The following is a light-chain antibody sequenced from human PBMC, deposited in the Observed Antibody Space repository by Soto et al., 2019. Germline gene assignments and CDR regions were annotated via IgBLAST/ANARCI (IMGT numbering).Light chain of an antibody. V-gene: IGKV3D-20*02. CDR2: GAS. J-gene: IGKJ4*01. Sequence: EIVLTQSPGTLSLSPGERATLSCRASQSVSSSYLAWYQQKPGQAPRLLIYGASSRATGIPDRFSGSGSGTDFTLTISRLEPEDFAVYYCHQRFSWPLPFGGGTKVEI. CDR1: QSVSSSY. CDR3: HQRFSWPLP.